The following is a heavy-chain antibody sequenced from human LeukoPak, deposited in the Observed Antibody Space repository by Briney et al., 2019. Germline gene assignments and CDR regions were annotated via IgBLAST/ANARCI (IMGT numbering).Heavy chain of an antibody. CDR1: GDSISSSNW. CDR2: IYHSGST. Sequence: SETLSLTCAVSGDSISSSNWWSWVRQPPGKGLEWIGEIYHSGSTSYNPSLKSRVTISVDTSKNQFSLKLSSVTAADTAVYYCARGRASGIWGQGTLVTVSS. D-gene: IGHD1-26*01. CDR3: ARGRASGI. J-gene: IGHJ4*02. V-gene: IGHV4-4*02.